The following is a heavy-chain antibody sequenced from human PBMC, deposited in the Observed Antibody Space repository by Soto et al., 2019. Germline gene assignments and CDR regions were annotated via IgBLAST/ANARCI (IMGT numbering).Heavy chain of an antibody. Sequence: QVQLVQSGAEVKKPGSSVKVSCKASGGTFSSYAISWVRQAPGQGIEWMGGIIPIFGRANYAQKFQGRVTSTAEESTSTAYMELSSLRSEDTAVYYCASTGYSNSWSAGAFDYWCQGTLVTVSS. V-gene: IGHV1-69*01. J-gene: IGHJ4*02. CDR3: ASTGYSNSWSAGAFDY. CDR1: GGTFSSYA. D-gene: IGHD6-13*01. CDR2: IIPIFGRA.